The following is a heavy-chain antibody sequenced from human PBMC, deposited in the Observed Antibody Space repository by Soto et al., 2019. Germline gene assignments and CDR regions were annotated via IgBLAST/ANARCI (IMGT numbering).Heavy chain of an antibody. J-gene: IGHJ4*02. D-gene: IGHD2-21*01. V-gene: IGHV1-3*01. CDR2: IAPGNGNT. CDR1: GYTFTDYA. Sequence: ASVKVSCKASGYTFTDYAIHWVRQAPGQRLEWMGWIAPGNGNTKYSQNFQGRVTITRDTSATTAYMELSSLRSEDTAVYYCAKGSRMWTPDYWGQGTPVTVYS. CDR3: AKGSRMWTPDY.